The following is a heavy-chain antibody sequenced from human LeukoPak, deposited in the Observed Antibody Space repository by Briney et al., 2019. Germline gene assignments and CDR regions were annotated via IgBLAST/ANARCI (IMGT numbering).Heavy chain of an antibody. CDR3: ARDRGEILWFGELFSYYYGMDV. CDR1: GYTFTSYA. J-gene: IGHJ6*02. D-gene: IGHD3-10*01. Sequence: ASVKVSCKASGYTFTSYAMNWVRQAPGQGLEWMGWINTNTGNPTYAQGFTGRFVFSLDTSVSTAYLQISSLKAEDTAVYYCARDRGEILWFGELFSYYYGMDVWGQGTTVTVSS. CDR2: INTNTGNP. V-gene: IGHV7-4-1*02.